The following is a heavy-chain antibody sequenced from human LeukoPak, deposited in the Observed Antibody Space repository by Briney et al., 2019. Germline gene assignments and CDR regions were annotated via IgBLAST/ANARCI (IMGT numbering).Heavy chain of an antibody. Sequence: GGSLGLSCAASGLTFSSYSMNWVRQAPGKGLEWVSSISSSSSYIYYADSVKGRFTISRDNAKNSLYLRMNSLRAEDTAVYYCARDLSYGDYGDYYYYMDVWGKGTTVTVSS. D-gene: IGHD4-17*01. CDR1: GLTFSSYS. J-gene: IGHJ6*03. CDR2: ISSSSSYI. CDR3: ARDLSYGDYGDYYYYMDV. V-gene: IGHV3-21*01.